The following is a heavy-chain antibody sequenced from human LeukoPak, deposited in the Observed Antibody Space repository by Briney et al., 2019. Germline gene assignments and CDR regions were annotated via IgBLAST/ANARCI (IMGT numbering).Heavy chain of an antibody. CDR2: INHSGSI. D-gene: IGHD2-2*01. J-gene: IGHJ4*02. CDR1: GGSFSGYY. CDR3: ARAQGSTSREPHFYYFEY. Sequence: SETLSLTCAVYGGSFSGYYWSWIRQPPGKGLERIGEINHSGSINYNPSLKSRVTISVDTSKNQFSLKLSSVTAADTAVYYCARAQGSTSREPHFYYFEYWGQGTLVTVSS. V-gene: IGHV4-34*01.